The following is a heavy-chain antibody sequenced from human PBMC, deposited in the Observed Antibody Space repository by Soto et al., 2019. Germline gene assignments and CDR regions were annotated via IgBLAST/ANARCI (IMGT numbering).Heavy chain of an antibody. CDR2: IYHTGSA. Sequence: QVQLQESGPGLVKPSETLSLTCAVSGGSIGTYYWAWIRQPPGKGLEWIGYIYHTGSAVYNPSLRSRVTMSIDTSKNQVSLRLNSVTATDTAVYYCAQYNWKDVGRWFDPWGQGILVTVSS. J-gene: IGHJ5*02. V-gene: IGHV4-59*08. CDR3: AQYNWKDVGRWFDP. D-gene: IGHD1-20*01. CDR1: GGSIGTYY.